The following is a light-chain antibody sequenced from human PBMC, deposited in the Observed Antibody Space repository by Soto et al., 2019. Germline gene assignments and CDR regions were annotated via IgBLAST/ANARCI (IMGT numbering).Light chain of an antibody. CDR1: SSDVGGYNY. V-gene: IGLV2-14*01. CDR3: SSYTSSSTLLYV. J-gene: IGLJ1*01. CDR2: DVS. Sequence: QSALTQPASVSGSPGQSITISCTGTSSDVGGYNYVSWYQQHPGKAPKLMIYDVSNRPSGVSNRFSCSKSGNTASLTISGLQAEDEADYYCSSYTSSSTLLYVFGTGTKVTVL.